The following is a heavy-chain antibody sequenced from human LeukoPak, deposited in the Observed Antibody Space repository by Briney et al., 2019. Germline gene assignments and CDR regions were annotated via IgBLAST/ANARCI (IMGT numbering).Heavy chain of an antibody. Sequence: PGESLKISCRGSGYSFTTYWIGWVCQMPGKGLEWMGIIYPGDSDTRYSPSFQGQVTMSADKSINTAYLQWSSLKASDTAMYYCARRQGCSSTSCPPDYWGQGTLVTVSS. CDR2: IYPGDSDT. CDR3: ARRQGCSSTSCPPDY. V-gene: IGHV5-51*01. CDR1: GYSFTTYW. J-gene: IGHJ4*02. D-gene: IGHD2-2*01.